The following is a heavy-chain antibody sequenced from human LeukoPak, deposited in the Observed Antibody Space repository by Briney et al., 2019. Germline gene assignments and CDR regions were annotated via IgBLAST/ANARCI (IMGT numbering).Heavy chain of an antibody. CDR2: ISHSGST. Sequence: PSETLSLTCAVYGGSFSGYYWNWIRQPPGKGLEWIGEISHSGSTNYKPSLKSRVTISVDTSKNQFSLKLTSVTAADTAVYYCARGDYRLVSPWGQGTLVTVSS. D-gene: IGHD3-9*01. CDR3: ARGDYRLVSP. V-gene: IGHV4-34*01. J-gene: IGHJ5*02. CDR1: GGSFSGYY.